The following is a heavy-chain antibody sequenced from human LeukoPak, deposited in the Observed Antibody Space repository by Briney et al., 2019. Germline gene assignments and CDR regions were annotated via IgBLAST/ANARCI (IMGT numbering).Heavy chain of an antibody. CDR2: INPNSGAT. J-gene: IGHJ6*02. D-gene: IGHD5-12*01. CDR1: GYSFTGYY. V-gene: IGHV1-2*02. CDR3: TRDGVASGMDV. Sequence: GESLKISCKASGYSFTGYYMHWVRQAPGQGLEWLGWINPNSGATKYAQKFQGRVTMTRDTSIRTAYMELSSLRSDDTAVYYCTRDGVASGMDVWGQGTTVTVSS.